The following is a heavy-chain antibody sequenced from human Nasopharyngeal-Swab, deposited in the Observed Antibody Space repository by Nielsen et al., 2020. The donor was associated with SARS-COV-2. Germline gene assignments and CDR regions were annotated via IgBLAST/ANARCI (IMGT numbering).Heavy chain of an antibody. V-gene: IGHV4-34*01. D-gene: IGHD4-23*01. J-gene: IGHJ4*02. CDR1: GGSFSGYY. Sequence: SETLSLTCAVYGGSFSGYYWSWIRQPPGKGLEWIGEINHSGSTNYNPSLKSRVTISVDTSKNQFSPKLSSVTAADTAVYYCARGLAATTVVTPGFDYWGQGTLVTVSS. CDR2: INHSGST. CDR3: ARGLAATTVVTPGFDY.